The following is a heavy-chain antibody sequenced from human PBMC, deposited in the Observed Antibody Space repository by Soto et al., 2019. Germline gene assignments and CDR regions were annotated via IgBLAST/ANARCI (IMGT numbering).Heavy chain of an antibody. Sequence: QITLKESGPTLVKPTQTLTLTCTFSGFSLSTSGVGVGWIRQPPGKALEWLALIYWDDDKRYSPSLKSRLTITXXTXKXXVVLTMMNMDPVDTATYSCAHQSRITGTTYNWFDPWGQGTLVTVSS. V-gene: IGHV2-5*02. CDR2: IYWDDDK. CDR1: GFSLSTSGVG. CDR3: AHQSRITGTTYNWFDP. J-gene: IGHJ5*02. D-gene: IGHD1-7*01.